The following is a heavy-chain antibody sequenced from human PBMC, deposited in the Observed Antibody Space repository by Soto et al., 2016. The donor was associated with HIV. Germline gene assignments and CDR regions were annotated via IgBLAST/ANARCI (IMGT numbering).Heavy chain of an antibody. V-gene: IGHV4-34*01. CDR3: ARGEGVTLDV. CDR2: ITHSGST. J-gene: IGHJ6*02. Sequence: QVQLQQWGAGLLKPSETLSLTCAVYGGSFSGYYWSWIRQPQDKGLEWIGEITHSGSTNYNPSLKSRVTISIDTSKNQFSLKVTSLTAADTAVYYCARGEGVTLDVVGPKGPRSPSP. CDR1: GGSFSGYY. D-gene: IGHD5-18*01.